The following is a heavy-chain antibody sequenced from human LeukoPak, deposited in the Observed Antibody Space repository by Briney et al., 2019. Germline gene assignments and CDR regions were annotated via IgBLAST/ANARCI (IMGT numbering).Heavy chain of an antibody. CDR2: ISYDGSNK. D-gene: IGHD3-10*01. Sequence: PGRSLRLSCAASGFTFSSYGMHWVRQAPGKGLEWVAVISYDGSNKYYADSVKGRFTISRDNSKNTLYLQMNSLRAEDTAVYYCARGYGSGSPTNFDYWGQGTLVTVSS. CDR1: GFTFSSYG. CDR3: ARGYGSGSPTNFDY. V-gene: IGHV3-30*03. J-gene: IGHJ4*02.